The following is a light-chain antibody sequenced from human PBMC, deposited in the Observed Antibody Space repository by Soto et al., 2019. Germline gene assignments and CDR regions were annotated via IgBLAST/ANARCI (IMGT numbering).Light chain of an antibody. J-gene: IGKJ4*01. Sequence: EIVLTQSPGTLSLSPGERATLSCRASQSVSSSYLAWYQQKPGRAPRLLIYGASSRATGIPDRFSGSGSGTDFNLTINSLQPEDFATYFCQQSFTTPLTFGGGTKVDI. CDR1: QSVSSSY. CDR2: GAS. V-gene: IGKV3-20*01. CDR3: QQSFTTPLT.